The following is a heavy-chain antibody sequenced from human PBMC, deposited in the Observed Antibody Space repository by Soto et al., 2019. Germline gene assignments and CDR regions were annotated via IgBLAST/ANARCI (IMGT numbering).Heavy chain of an antibody. Sequence: GGSLRLSCAASGFTFSSYWMSWVRQAPGKGLEWVANIKQDGSEKYYVDSVKGRFTISRDNAKNSPYLQMNSLRAEDTAVYYCARDRVDTARFRLYYYYYGMDVWGQGTTVTVSS. CDR1: GFTFSSYW. V-gene: IGHV3-7*03. CDR2: IKQDGSEK. D-gene: IGHD5-18*01. J-gene: IGHJ6*02. CDR3: ARDRVDTARFRLYYYYYGMDV.